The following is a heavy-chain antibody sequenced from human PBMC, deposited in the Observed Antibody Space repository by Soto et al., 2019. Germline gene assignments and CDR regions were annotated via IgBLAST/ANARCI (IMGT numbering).Heavy chain of an antibody. V-gene: IGHV4-39*01. J-gene: IGHJ5*02. CDR3: ARPIAVAGSWFDP. CDR1: GGSISSSSYY. D-gene: IGHD6-19*01. Sequence: SETLSLTCTVSGGSISSSSYYWGWIRQPPGKGLEWIGSIYYSGSTYYNPSLKSRVTISVDTSKNQFSLKLSSVTAADTAVYYCARPIAVAGSWFDPWGQGTLVTVSS. CDR2: IYYSGST.